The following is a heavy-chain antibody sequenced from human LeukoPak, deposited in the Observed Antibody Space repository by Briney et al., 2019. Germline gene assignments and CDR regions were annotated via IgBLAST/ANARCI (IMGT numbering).Heavy chain of an antibody. CDR1: GFTFSSYG. J-gene: IGHJ4*02. V-gene: IGHV3-30*03. D-gene: IGHD3-3*01. CDR3: ARDQYDTWSRRGNFDS. CDR2: ISYDGSNK. Sequence: GGSLRLSCAASGFTFSSYGMHWVRQAPGKGLEWVAVISYDGSNKYYADSVKGRFTISRDNTKNSLYLQMNSLRAEDTAVFYCARDQYDTWSRRGNFDSWGQGTLVIVSS.